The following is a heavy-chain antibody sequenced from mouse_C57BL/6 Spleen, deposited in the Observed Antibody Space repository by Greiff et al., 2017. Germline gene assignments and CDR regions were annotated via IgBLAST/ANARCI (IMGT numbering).Heavy chain of an antibody. CDR1: GFTFSDYG. CDR3: ARYFDV. V-gene: IGHV5-17*01. Sequence: EVKLVESGGGLVKPGGSLTLSCAASGFTFSDYGMHWVRQAPEKGLEWVAYISSGSSTIYYADTVKGRFTLSRDNAKNPLFLQMTSLRSEDTAMYYCARYFDVWGTGTTVTVSS. CDR2: ISSGSSTI. J-gene: IGHJ1*03.